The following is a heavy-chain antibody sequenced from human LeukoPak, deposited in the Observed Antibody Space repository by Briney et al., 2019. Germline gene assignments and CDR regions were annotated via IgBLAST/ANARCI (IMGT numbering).Heavy chain of an antibody. D-gene: IGHD3-10*01. CDR2: IYHSGST. Sequence: SETLSLTCTVSGDSISSYYWGWIRQPPGKGLEWIGYIYHSGSTNYNPSLKSRVTISVDTSKNQFSLKLSSVTAADTAVYCCARGSSSGWFGECDAFDIWGQGTMVTVSS. J-gene: IGHJ3*02. CDR1: GDSISSYY. V-gene: IGHV4-59*01. CDR3: ARGSSSGWFGECDAFDI.